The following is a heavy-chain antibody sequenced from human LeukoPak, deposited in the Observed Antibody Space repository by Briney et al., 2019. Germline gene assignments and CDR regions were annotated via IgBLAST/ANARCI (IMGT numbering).Heavy chain of an antibody. CDR3: ARAESYYHYYIDV. J-gene: IGHJ6*03. V-gene: IGHV4-59*11. Sequence: SETLSLTCTVSGGSIGSHYWSWIRQPPGKGLEWIGYIYYSGTTSYNPSLRSRLTISVDTSKNQFSLKVTSVTAADTAVYYCARAESYYHYYIDVWGKGTTVTVSS. CDR1: GGSIGSHY. CDR2: IYYSGTT.